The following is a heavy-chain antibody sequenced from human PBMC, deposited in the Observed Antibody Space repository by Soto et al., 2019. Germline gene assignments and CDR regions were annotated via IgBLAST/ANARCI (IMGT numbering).Heavy chain of an antibody. CDR3: AREHWLVGNYYYGMDV. CDR1: GDSISSNSHY. V-gene: IGHV6-1*01. Sequence: SETLSLTCTVSGDSISSNSHYWGWIRQPPGKGLEWLGRTYYRSKWYNDYAVSVKSRIIINPDTPKNQFSLQLNSVTPEDTAVYYCAREHWLVGNYYYGMDVWGQGTKVTVSS. CDR2: TYYRSKWYN. D-gene: IGHD6-19*01. J-gene: IGHJ6*02.